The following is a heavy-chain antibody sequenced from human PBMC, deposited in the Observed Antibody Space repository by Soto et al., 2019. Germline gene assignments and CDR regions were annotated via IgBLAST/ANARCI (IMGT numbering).Heavy chain of an antibody. CDR1: GYSFAGYW. CDR3: ARQIYESDTGPKFQYYYKS. V-gene: IGHV5-10-1*01. D-gene: IGHD5-18*01. J-gene: IGHJ5*02. Sequence: PGQSLKISCKGSGYSFAGYWMTWVRQKPGKGLEWMGRIDPSDSQTYYSPSFRGHVTISVTKSITTVFLQWSSLRASDTAMYYCARQIYESDTGPKFQYYYKSWGQVTPGTV. CDR2: IDPSDSQT.